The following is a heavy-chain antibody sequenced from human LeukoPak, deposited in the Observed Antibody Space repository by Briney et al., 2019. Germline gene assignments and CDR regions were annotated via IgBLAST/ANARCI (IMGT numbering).Heavy chain of an antibody. D-gene: IGHD2-21*02. CDR1: GGSFSGYY. CDR3: AIRTCGGDCLDY. Sequence: PSETLSLTCAVYGGSFSGYYWSWIRQPPGKGLEWIGEINHSGSTNYNPSLKSRVTISVDTSKNQFSLKLSSVTAADTAVYYCAIRTCGGDCLDYWGQGTLVTVSS. CDR2: INHSGST. V-gene: IGHV4-34*01. J-gene: IGHJ4*02.